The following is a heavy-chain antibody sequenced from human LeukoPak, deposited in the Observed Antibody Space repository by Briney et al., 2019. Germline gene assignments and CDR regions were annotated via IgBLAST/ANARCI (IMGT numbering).Heavy chain of an antibody. Sequence: GESLKISCQGSGYNFPIYWIGWVRQMPGQGLEWMGIIYPDDSNTIYGPSFQGQVTVSADKSINTAYLQWSSLKASDTAMYYCARPPHTIYSGYEPPFDYWGQGTLVTVSS. J-gene: IGHJ4*02. CDR1: GYNFPIYW. CDR2: IYPDDSNT. V-gene: IGHV5-51*01. D-gene: IGHD5-12*01. CDR3: ARPPHTIYSGYEPPFDY.